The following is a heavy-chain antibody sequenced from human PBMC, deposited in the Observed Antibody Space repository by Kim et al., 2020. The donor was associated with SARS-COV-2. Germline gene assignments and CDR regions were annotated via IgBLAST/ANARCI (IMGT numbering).Heavy chain of an antibody. CDR2: IWYDGSNK. CDR1: GFTFSSYG. D-gene: IGHD4-4*01. Sequence: GGSLRLSCAASGFTFSSYGMHWVRQAPGKGLEWVAVIWYDGSNKYYADSVKGRFTISRDNSKNTLYLQMNSLRAEDTAVYYCAREGDYSLTIDYWGQGTLVTVSS. J-gene: IGHJ4*02. CDR3: AREGDYSLTIDY. V-gene: IGHV3-33*01.